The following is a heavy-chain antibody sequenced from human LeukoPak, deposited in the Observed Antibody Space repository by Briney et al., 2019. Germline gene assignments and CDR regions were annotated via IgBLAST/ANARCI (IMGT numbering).Heavy chain of an antibody. CDR2: IIPIFGKA. CDR1: GGTFSSYA. CDR3: ARDRTAYDFWSGEGDWFDP. Sequence: SVKVSCKASGGTFSSYAISWVRQAPAQGLEWMGRIIPIFGKANYAQRFQGRVTITTDESANTAYMELSSLRSEDTAVYYCARDRTAYDFWSGEGDWFDPWGQGTLVTVSS. D-gene: IGHD3-3*01. V-gene: IGHV1-69*05. J-gene: IGHJ5*02.